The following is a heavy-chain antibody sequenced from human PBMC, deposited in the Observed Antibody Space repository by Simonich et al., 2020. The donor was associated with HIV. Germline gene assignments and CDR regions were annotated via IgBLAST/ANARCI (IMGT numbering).Heavy chain of an antibody. CDR1: GGSFIGYY. CDR2: INHSGST. Sequence: QVQLQQWGAGLLKPSETLSLPCAVYGGSFIGYYWSWIRQPPGKGLEWIGEINHSGSTNYNPSLKSRVTISVDTSKNQFSLKLSSVTAADTAVYYCARLTAGGLGEYFQHWGQGTLVTVSS. CDR3: ARLTAGGLGEYFQH. D-gene: IGHD6-13*01. V-gene: IGHV4-34*01. J-gene: IGHJ1*01.